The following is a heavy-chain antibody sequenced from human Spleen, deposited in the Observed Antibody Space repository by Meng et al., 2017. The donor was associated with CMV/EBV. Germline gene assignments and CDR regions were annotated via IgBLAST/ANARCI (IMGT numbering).Heavy chain of an antibody. D-gene: IGHD2-15*01. CDR1: GGSFSGYY. CDR3: ASDCSGGSCYYVY. J-gene: IGHJ4*02. Sequence: QVQLQQWGAGLLKPSETLSLPCAVYGGSFSGYYWSWIRQPPGKGLEWIGEINHSGSTNYNPSLKSRVTISVDTSKNQFSLKLSSVTAADTAVYYCASDCSGGSCYYVYWDQGTLVTVSS. V-gene: IGHV4-34*01. CDR2: INHSGST.